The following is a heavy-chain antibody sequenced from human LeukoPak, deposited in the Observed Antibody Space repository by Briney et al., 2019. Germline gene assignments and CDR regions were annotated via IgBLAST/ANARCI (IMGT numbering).Heavy chain of an antibody. J-gene: IGHJ4*02. CDR2: ISYDGSNK. Sequence: PGRSLRLSCAASGFTFSSYAMHWVRQAPGKGLEWVAVISYDGSNKYYADSVKGRFTISRDNSKNTLYLQMNSLRAEDTAVYYCASDYYDSSGYYYDRGNYWGQGTLVTVSS. CDR3: ASDYYDSSGYYYDRGNY. V-gene: IGHV3-30-3*01. D-gene: IGHD3-22*01. CDR1: GFTFSSYA.